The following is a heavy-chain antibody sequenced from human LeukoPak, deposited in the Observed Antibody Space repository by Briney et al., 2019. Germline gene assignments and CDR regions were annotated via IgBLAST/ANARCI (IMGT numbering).Heavy chain of an antibody. CDR3: ARDKTTGGYFDY. CDR2: ISYDGSNK. D-gene: IGHD7-27*01. V-gene: IGHV3-30-3*01. J-gene: IGHJ4*02. CDR1: GLTFSSYA. Sequence: GGSLRLSCAASGLTFSSYAMHWVRQSPGRGLEWVAAISYDGSNKHYADSVKGRFTISRDNSKNTLYLQMNSLKVEDTAVYYCARDKTTGGYFDYWGQGTLVTDSS.